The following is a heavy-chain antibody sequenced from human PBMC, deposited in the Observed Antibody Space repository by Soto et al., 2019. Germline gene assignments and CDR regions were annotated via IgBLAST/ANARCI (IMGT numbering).Heavy chain of an antibody. CDR1: GYSFTRYA. J-gene: IGHJ4*02. D-gene: IGHD6-13*01. Sequence: VQLVQSGAEVKEPGASLKISCKGSGYSFTRYAIHWVRQAPGQSLEWMGWINAGGGGTKYSQKLQGRLTITRDTSATTVYLDLSSLRSEDTAVYYCAREKGAAGTFDYWGQGTLVTVSS. CDR2: INAGGGGT. CDR3: AREKGAAGTFDY. V-gene: IGHV1-3*01.